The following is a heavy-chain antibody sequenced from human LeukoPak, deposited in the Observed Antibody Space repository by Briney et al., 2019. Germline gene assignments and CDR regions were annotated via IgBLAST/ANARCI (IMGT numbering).Heavy chain of an antibody. CDR2: IIPILGIA. CDR1: GDTFTSYA. J-gene: IGHJ5*01. D-gene: IGHD2-2*01. Sequence: SVKVSCKASGDTFTSYAISWVRQAPGQGLEWMGRIIPILGIANYAQKFQGRVTITADTSTSTAYMELSSLRSEDTAVYYCARVLRCSSTSCYYSWFDSWGQGTLVTVSS. V-gene: IGHV1-69*04. CDR3: ARVLRCSSTSCYYSWFDS.